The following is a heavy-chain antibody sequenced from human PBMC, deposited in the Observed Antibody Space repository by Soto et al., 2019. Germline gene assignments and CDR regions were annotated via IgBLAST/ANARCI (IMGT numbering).Heavy chain of an antibody. D-gene: IGHD3-3*01. CDR1: GYTFTSYG. CDR3: ARSQYYDFWSGSPGRLEIFDY. CDR2: ISAYNGNT. V-gene: IGHV1-18*04. Sequence: ASVKVSCKASGYTFTSYGISWVRQAPGQGLEWMGWISAYNGNTNYAQKLQGRVTMTTDTSTSTAYMELRSLRSDDTAVYYCARSQYYDFWSGSPGRLEIFDYWGQGTLVTVSS. J-gene: IGHJ4*02.